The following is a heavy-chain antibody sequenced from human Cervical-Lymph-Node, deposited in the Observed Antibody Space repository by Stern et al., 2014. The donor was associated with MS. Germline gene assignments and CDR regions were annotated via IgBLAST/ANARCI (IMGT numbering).Heavy chain of an antibody. CDR3: ARGWGDTRH. Sequence: QVQLVQSGAEVKKPGASVNVSCKASGYTFSSFAITWVRQAPGQGLEWMGTITVYNGNTNYAQRVKERFTMTTDTSTNTANMEVRNLRSDDRAVYYWARGWGDTRHWGQGTLVTVSS. CDR1: GYTFSSFA. CDR2: ITVYNGNT. D-gene: IGHD3-16*01. J-gene: IGHJ4*02. V-gene: IGHV1-18*01.